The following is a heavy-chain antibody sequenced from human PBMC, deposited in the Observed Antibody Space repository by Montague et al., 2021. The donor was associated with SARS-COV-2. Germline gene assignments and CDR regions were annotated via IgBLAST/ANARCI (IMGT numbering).Heavy chain of an antibody. CDR1: GFSLSTSGMR. J-gene: IGHJ6*02. V-gene: IGHV2-70*04. CDR3: ARIVGVLLWFGEWNYGMDV. CDR2: IDWDDDK. D-gene: IGHD3-10*01. Sequence: PALGKPTQTLTLTCTFSGFSLSTSGMRVSWIRQPPGKVLEWLARIDWDDDKYYSTSLKTRLTISKYTSKNQVVLTMTNMDPVDTATYYCARIVGVLLWFGEWNYGMDVWGQGTTVTVSS.